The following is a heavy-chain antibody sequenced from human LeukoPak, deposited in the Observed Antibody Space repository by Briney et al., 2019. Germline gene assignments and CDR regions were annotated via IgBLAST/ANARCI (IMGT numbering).Heavy chain of an antibody. CDR2: IYYSVST. CDR1: GGSIITFY. CDR3: ALGYCGSGRCHARDYVPYGC. J-gene: IGHJ6*03. V-gene: IGHV4-59*06. Sequence: PSETLCPTPIVSGGSIITFYSDWIRQHPGQGLEWIGYIYYSVSTYYNPSLKSRVTISAYKNQFSFSLRPMSVTDADTAVYYCALGYCGSGRCHARDYVPYGCWG. D-gene: IGHD2-15*01.